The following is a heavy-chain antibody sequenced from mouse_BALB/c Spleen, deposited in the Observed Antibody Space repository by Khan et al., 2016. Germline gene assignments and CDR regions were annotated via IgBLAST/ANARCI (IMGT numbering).Heavy chain of an antibody. CDR3: ARRVNYSWFAY. J-gene: IGHJ3*01. D-gene: IGHD2-1*01. Sequence: EVKLLESGGGLVQPGGSLKFSCAASGSDFSRYWMSWVRQAPGKGLEWIGEINPDSSMINYTPSLKDKFIISRENAKNTLYLQMSKVGSEDTALYYCARRVNYSWFAYWGQGTLVTVSA. V-gene: IGHV4-1*02. CDR1: GSDFSRYW. CDR2: INPDSSMI.